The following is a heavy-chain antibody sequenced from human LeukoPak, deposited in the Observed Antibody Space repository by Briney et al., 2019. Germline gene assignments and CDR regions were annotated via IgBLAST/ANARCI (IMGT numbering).Heavy chain of an antibody. J-gene: IGHJ4*02. D-gene: IGHD6-19*01. CDR3: ASLIAVAGTGPDY. CDR2: IYYSGST. V-gene: IGHV4-34*01. Sequence: SETLSLTCAVYGGSFSGYYWSWIRQPPGKGLEWIGSIYYSGSTYYNPSLKSRVTISVDTSKNQFSLKLSSVTAADTAVYYCASLIAVAGTGPDYWGQGTLVTVSS. CDR1: GGSFSGYY.